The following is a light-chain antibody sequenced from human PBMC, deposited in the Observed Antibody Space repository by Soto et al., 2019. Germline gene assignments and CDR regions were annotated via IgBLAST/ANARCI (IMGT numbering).Light chain of an antibody. CDR2: GAS. V-gene: IGKV3-15*01. J-gene: IGKJ4*01. CDR3: QQHNSWPLT. Sequence: ETVMTQSPGTQSVSPGERATLSCRASQSVTNNYLAWYQQKPGQAPRLLIYGASTRATGIPARFSGSVSGTELTLTISDLQSKVFAVYSCQQHNSWPLTFGGGTKVEI. CDR1: QSVTNNY.